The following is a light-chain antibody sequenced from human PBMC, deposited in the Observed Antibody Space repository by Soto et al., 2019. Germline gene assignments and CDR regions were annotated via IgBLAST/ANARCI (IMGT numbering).Light chain of an antibody. Sequence: SVLTQPPSSSGTPGQRVTISCSLSSSNIGSNTVNWYQQLPGTAPKLLIYGNSNRPSGVPDRFSGSKSGTSASLAITGLQAEDEADYYCQSYDSRLSGYVFGTWTKVIVL. V-gene: IGLV1-40*01. CDR3: QSYDSRLSGYV. CDR2: GNS. J-gene: IGLJ1*01. CDR1: SSNIGSNT.